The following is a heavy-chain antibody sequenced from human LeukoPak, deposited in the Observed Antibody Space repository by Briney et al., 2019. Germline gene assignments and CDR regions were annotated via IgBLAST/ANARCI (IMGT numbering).Heavy chain of an antibody. CDR1: GFTFSSYT. CDR3: ANGYCTNGVCYPYYYYYMDV. V-gene: IGHV3-21*01. CDR2: ITRTSNYI. Sequence: GGSLRLSCAASGFTFSSYTMNWVRQAPGKGLEWVSSITRTSNYIYYADSVKGRFTISRDNSKNTLYLQMNSLRAEDTAVYYCANGYCTNGVCYPYYYYYMDVWGKGTTVTVSS. J-gene: IGHJ6*03. D-gene: IGHD2-8*01.